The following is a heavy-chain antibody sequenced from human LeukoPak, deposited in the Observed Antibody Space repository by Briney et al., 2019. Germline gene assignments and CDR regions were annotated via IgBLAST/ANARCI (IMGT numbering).Heavy chain of an antibody. CDR1: GGCISSYY. CDR3: ARGRAGYSSG. V-gene: IGHV4-59*01. CDR2: IYYSGST. D-gene: IGHD6-19*01. J-gene: IGHJ4*02. Sequence: SETLSLTCTVSGGCISSYYWNWIRQPPGKGLEWIGYIYYSGSTNYNPSLKSRVTISVDTSKNQFSLKLSSVTAADTAVYYCARGRAGYSSGWGQGTLVTVSS.